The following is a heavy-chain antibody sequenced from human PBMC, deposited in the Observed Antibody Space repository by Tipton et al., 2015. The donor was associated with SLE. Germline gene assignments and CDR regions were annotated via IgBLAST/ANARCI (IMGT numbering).Heavy chain of an antibody. D-gene: IGHD4-11*01. V-gene: IGHV3-30*04. CDR2: ISYDGSNK. CDR1: GFTFSTYA. J-gene: IGHJ6*02. CDR3: VRAGGMTTVTTLGYGMDV. Sequence: SLRLSCAASGFTFSTYAMHWVRQAPGKGLEWVAVISYDGSNKYYADSVKGRFTISRDNSKNTLYLQMNSLRAEDTAVYYCVRAGGMTTVTTLGYGMDVWGQGTTVTVSS.